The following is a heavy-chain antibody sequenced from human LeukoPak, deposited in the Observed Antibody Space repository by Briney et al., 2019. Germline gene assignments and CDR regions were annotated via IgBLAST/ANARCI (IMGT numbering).Heavy chain of an antibody. CDR2: ISYDGSNK. V-gene: IGHV3-30*04. J-gene: IGHJ4*02. Sequence: PGGSLRLSCAASGFTFSSYAMHWVRQAPGKGLECVAVISYDGSNKYYADSVKGRFTISRDNSKNTLYLQMNSLRDEDTAVYYCAKDSHWILFDDWGQGTLVTVSS. CDR3: AKDSHWILFDD. CDR1: GFTFSSYA. D-gene: IGHD2-2*03.